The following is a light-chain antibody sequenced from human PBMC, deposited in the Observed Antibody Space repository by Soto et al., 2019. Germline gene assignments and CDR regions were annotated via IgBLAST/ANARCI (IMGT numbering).Light chain of an antibody. V-gene: IGKV3-15*01. Sequence: EIVMTQSPATLSVSPGERATLSCRASQSVSSNLAWYQQKPGQAPRLLIYGASTRAPGIPARFSGSESGTEFTLPISSLQSEDFAVYYCQQYNNWPLTFGGGTKVEIK. J-gene: IGKJ4*01. CDR3: QQYNNWPLT. CDR2: GAS. CDR1: QSVSSN.